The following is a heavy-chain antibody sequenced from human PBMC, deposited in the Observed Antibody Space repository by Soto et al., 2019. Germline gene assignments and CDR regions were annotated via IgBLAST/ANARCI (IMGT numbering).Heavy chain of an antibody. Sequence: GASVKVSCKASGYTFTSYYMHWVRQAPGQGLEWMGIINPSGGSTSYAQKFQGRVTMTRDTSTSTVYMELSSLRSEDTAVYYCASLTTMIRGVSYFDYWGQGTLVTVPS. D-gene: IGHD3-10*01. CDR2: INPSGGST. J-gene: IGHJ4*01. CDR3: ASLTTMIRGVSYFDY. V-gene: IGHV1-46*01. CDR1: GYTFTSYY.